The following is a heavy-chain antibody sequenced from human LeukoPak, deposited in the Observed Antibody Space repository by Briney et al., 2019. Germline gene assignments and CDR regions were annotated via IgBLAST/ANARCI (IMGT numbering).Heavy chain of an antibody. D-gene: IGHD1-26*01. CDR1: GGSISSGGYY. V-gene: IGHV4-61*08. Sequence: SETLSLTCTVSGGSISSGGYYWSWIRQPPGKGLEWIGHIYYSGSTNYNPSLKSRITISVDTSKNQLYLQLSSVTAADTAVYYCARHGLSGANTYYFGLDAWGQGTTVTVSS. CDR3: ARHGLSGANTYYFGLDA. J-gene: IGHJ6*02. CDR2: IYYSGST.